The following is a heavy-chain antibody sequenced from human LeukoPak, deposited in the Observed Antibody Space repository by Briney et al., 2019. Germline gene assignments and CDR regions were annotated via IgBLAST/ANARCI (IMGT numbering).Heavy chain of an antibody. CDR1: GYTFTSYG. Sequence: WASVKVSCKASGYTFTSYGISWVRQAPGQGLEWMGWISAYNGNTNYAQKLQGRVTMTTDTSTSTAYMELRSLRSDDTAVYYCARLDDILTGFARRSFDIWGQGTMVTVSS. D-gene: IGHD3-9*01. CDR3: ARLDDILTGFARRSFDI. J-gene: IGHJ3*02. V-gene: IGHV1-18*01. CDR2: ISAYNGNT.